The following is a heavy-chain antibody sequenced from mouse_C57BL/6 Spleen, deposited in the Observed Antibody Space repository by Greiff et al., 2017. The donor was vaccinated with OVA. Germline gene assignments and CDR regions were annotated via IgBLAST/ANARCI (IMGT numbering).Heavy chain of an antibody. CDR1: GYTFTSYW. J-gene: IGHJ2*01. CDR2: IHPNSGST. CDR3: ARDLGSYYFDY. D-gene: IGHD4-1*01. Sequence: QVQLQQPGAELVKPGASVKLSCKASGYTFTSYWMHWVKQRPGQGLEWIGMIHPNSGSTNYNEKFKSKATLTVDKSSSTAYMQLSSLTSEDSAVYYCARDLGSYYFDYWGQGTTLTVSS. V-gene: IGHV1-64*01.